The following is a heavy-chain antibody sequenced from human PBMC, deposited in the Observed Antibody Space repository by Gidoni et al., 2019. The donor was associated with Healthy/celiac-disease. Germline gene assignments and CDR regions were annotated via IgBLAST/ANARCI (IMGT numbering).Heavy chain of an antibody. J-gene: IGHJ3*02. V-gene: IGHV3-9*01. CDR2: ISWNSGSI. CDR3: AKMGLGYCSSTSCYDAFDI. Sequence: EVQLVESGGGVVQPGRSLRLSCAASGFTYDDYAMHWVRQAPGKGLEWVSGISWNSGSIGYADSVKGRFTISRDNAKNSLYLQMNSLRAEDTALYYCAKMGLGYCSSTSCYDAFDIWGQGTMVTVSS. D-gene: IGHD2-2*01. CDR1: GFTYDDYA.